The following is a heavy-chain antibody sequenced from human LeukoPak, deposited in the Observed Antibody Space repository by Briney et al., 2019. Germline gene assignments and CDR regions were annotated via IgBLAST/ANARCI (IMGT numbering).Heavy chain of an antibody. CDR1: GFTFSSYE. D-gene: IGHD5-12*01. Sequence: GGSLRLSCVASGFTFSSYEMNWVRQAPGKGLEWVSYISDTPNTIYYADSVKGRFTISRDNAKNSLFLQMNSLRAEDTAVYYCAREYTGSDYFDYWGQGTLVTVSS. CDR2: ISDTPNTI. CDR3: AREYTGSDYFDY. J-gene: IGHJ4*02. V-gene: IGHV3-48*03.